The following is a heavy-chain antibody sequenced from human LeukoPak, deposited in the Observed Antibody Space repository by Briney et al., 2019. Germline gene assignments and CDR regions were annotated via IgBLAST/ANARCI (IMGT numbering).Heavy chain of an antibody. CDR2: ISGSGGST. J-gene: IGHJ5*02. Sequence: GGSLRLSCAASGFTFSSYSMNWVRQAPGKGLEWVSAISGSGGSTYYADSVKGRFTISRDNSKNTLYLQMNSLRAEDTAVYYCARTGYCSSTSCYGPNNWFDPWGQGTLVTVSS. CDR3: ARTGYCSSTSCYGPNNWFDP. CDR1: GFTFSSYS. D-gene: IGHD2-2*01. V-gene: IGHV3-23*01.